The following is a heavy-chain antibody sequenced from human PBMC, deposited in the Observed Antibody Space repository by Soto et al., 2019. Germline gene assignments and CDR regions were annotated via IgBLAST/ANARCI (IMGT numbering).Heavy chain of an antibody. CDR1: GGSISTSRNY. V-gene: IGHV4-39*01. Sequence: SETLSLTCTVSGGSISTSRNYWGWIRQPPGRGLEWIGSLYYSGSTYFNPSLKSRITISADTAKNQFSLSLNSVTAADTAVYYCAKGDSYYYYIDVWGKGTAVTFSS. J-gene: IGHJ6*03. CDR3: AKGDSYYYYIDV. CDR2: LYYSGST. D-gene: IGHD1-26*01.